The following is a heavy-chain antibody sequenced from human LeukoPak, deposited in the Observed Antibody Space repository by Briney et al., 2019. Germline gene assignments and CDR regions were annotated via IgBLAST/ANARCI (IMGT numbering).Heavy chain of an antibody. J-gene: IGHJ4*02. V-gene: IGHV3-66*01. CDR3: ARAGSSWYYFDY. CDR1: GFTVSSNY. D-gene: IGHD6-13*01. Sequence: GGSLRLSCAASGFTVSSNYMSWVRQAPGKGLEWVSVIYSGGSTYYADSVKGRFTISRDNSKNTLYLQMNSLRAEDTAVYYCARAGSSWYYFDYWGQGTLVTVSS. CDR2: IYSGGST.